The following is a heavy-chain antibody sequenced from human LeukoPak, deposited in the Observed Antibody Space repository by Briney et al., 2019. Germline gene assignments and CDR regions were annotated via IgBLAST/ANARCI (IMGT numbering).Heavy chain of an antibody. J-gene: IGHJ3*02. Sequence: VASVKVSCKVSGGSFGSDAFRWVRQAPGQRFEWVGGVIPVFSRSNYAQKFQGRVTITADESTNSIYMKIHSLRSEDTAMYYCAKAISTFRSVFDIWGQGTLVAVSS. D-gene: IGHD2-2*02. CDR3: AKAISTFRSVFDI. CDR2: VIPVFSRS. CDR1: GGSFGSDA. V-gene: IGHV1-69*13.